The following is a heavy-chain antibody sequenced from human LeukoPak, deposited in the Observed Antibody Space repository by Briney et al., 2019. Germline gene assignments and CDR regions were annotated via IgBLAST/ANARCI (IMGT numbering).Heavy chain of an antibody. D-gene: IGHD3-16*01. Sequence: AGGSLRLSCAASGFTVSSNYMSWVRQAPGKGLEWVSVICSGGSGNYADSVKGRCTISRDNSKNTLHLQMNSLRGEDTAVYYCARVPSWDYYYYMDVWGKGTTVT. V-gene: IGHV3-53*01. J-gene: IGHJ6*03. CDR3: ARVPSWDYYYYMDV. CDR1: GFTVSSNY. CDR2: ICSGGSG.